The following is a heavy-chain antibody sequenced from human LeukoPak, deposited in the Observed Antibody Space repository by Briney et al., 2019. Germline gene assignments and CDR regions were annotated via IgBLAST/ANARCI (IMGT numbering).Heavy chain of an antibody. J-gene: IGHJ3*02. CDR1: GYTFSSYG. CDR2: ISAYNGNT. D-gene: IGHD3-22*01. Sequence: ASVKVSCKASGYTFSSYGISWVRQAPGQGLEWMGWISAYNGNTNYAQKLQGRVTMTTDTSTSTAYMELRSLRSDDTAVYYCAREVSARGKNYYDSSGSSAFDIWGQGTMVTVSS. CDR3: AREVSARGKNYYDSSGSSAFDI. V-gene: IGHV1-18*01.